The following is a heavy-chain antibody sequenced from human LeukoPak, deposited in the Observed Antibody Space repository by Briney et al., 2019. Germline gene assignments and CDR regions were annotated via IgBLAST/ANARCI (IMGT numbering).Heavy chain of an antibody. CDR3: ARGVVVIATSGNGY. J-gene: IGHJ4*02. CDR2: ITPDGSST. V-gene: IGHV3-74*01. Sequence: GGSLRLSCAASGFTFSNYWMHWVRQAPGKGLVWVSGITPDGSSTRYVDSVRGRFTISRDNTKNTLYLQMNSLRTEDTAVYYCARGVVVIATSGNGYWGQGTLVTVSS. CDR1: GFTFSNYW. D-gene: IGHD3-16*02.